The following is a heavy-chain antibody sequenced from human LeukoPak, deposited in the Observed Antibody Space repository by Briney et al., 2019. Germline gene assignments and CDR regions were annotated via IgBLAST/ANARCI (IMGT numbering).Heavy chain of an antibody. CDR3: ARCSPGDSSNFYAVLQY. Sequence: SVKVSCKASGGTFSSYDISWVRQAPGQGLEWLGGIIPVFGTTTYAQKFQAKVTMTADKSTNTAYLEISSLTSDDTAVYYCARCSPGDSSNFYAVLQYWGQGTQVTVST. V-gene: IGHV1-69*06. J-gene: IGHJ4*02. D-gene: IGHD3-22*01. CDR1: GGTFSSYD. CDR2: IIPVFGTT.